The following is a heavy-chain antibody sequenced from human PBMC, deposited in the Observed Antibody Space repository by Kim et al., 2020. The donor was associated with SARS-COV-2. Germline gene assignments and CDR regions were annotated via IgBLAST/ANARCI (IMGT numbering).Heavy chain of an antibody. CDR2: ISAYNGNT. V-gene: IGHV1-18*04. CDR1: GYTFTSYG. J-gene: IGHJ3*02. Sequence: ASVKVSCKASGYTFTSYGISWVRQAPGQGLEWMGWISAYNGNTNYAQKLQGRVTMTTDTSTSTAYMELRSLRSDDTAVYHCARGCSSTSCYKRYAFDIWGQGTMVTVSS. D-gene: IGHD2-2*02. CDR3: ARGCSSTSCYKRYAFDI.